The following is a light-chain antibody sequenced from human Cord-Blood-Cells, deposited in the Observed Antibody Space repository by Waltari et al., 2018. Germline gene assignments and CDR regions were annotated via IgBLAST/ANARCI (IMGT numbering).Light chain of an antibody. J-gene: IGLJ3*02. Sequence: QSALTQPASVSGSPGQSITISCTGTSSDVGGYNYVSWYQQHPGKAPNLMIYEVSNRPSGVSNRSSGSKQGKTASLTISGLQDEEEADYYCSLYTSSSTLVFGGGTKLTVL. CDR3: SLYTSSSTLV. CDR1: SSDVGGYNY. V-gene: IGLV2-14*01. CDR2: EVS.